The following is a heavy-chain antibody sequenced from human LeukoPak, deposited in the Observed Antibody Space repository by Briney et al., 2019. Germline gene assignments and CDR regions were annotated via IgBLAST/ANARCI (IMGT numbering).Heavy chain of an antibody. Sequence: GGSLRLSCAASGFTFSSYSMNWVRQAPGKGLEWVSAISGSGGSTYYADSVKGRFTISRDNSKNTLYLQMNSLGAEDTAVYYCAREGDYYDSSGYYPYWGQGTLVTVSS. CDR2: ISGSGGST. J-gene: IGHJ4*02. D-gene: IGHD3-22*01. CDR1: GFTFSSYS. V-gene: IGHV3-23*01. CDR3: AREGDYYDSSGYYPY.